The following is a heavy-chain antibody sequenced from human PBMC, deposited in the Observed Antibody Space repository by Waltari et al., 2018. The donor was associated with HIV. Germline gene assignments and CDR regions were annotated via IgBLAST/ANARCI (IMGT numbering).Heavy chain of an antibody. Sequence: QVQLVQSGAEVKKPGASVKVSCTTSGYSFTSYDINWVRQASGQGLEWMGWINSNVGNTGYAQRFQGRITMTRNTSTSTAYMELSGLTSEDTAVYYCARVATVPLGYWGQGTLVTVS. V-gene: IGHV1-8*01. CDR2: INSNVGNT. CDR3: ARVATVPLGY. D-gene: IGHD2-21*02. J-gene: IGHJ4*02. CDR1: GYSFTSYD.